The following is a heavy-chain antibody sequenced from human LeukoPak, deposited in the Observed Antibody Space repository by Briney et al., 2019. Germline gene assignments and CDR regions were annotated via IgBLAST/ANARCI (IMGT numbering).Heavy chain of an antibody. CDR3: ARADMVRGVIGVGGLSWFDP. CDR2: ISSSGSMI. J-gene: IGHJ5*02. V-gene: IGHV3-11*01. D-gene: IGHD3-10*01. CDR1: GFTFSDYY. Sequence: PGGSLRLSCAASGFTFSDYYMSWIRQAPGKGLEWVSYISSSGSMISDADSVKGRFTISRDNAKKSLYLQMNSLRAEDTAVYYCARADMVRGVIGVGGLSWFDPWGQGTLVTVSS.